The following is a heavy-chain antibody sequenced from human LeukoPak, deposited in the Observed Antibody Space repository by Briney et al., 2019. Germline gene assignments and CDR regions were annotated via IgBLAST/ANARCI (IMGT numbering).Heavy chain of an antibody. J-gene: IGHJ5*02. CDR3: ARSPAGGSTTKSKYNWFDP. D-gene: IGHD2-15*01. Sequence: ASVKVSCKASACTFTSYDINWVRQATGQGLEWMGWMNPNSGNTGYAQKFQGRVTMTRNTSISTAYVELSSLRSEDTAVYYCARSPAGGSTTKSKYNWFDPWGQGTLVTVSS. CDR2: MNPNSGNT. CDR1: ACTFTSYD. V-gene: IGHV1-8*01.